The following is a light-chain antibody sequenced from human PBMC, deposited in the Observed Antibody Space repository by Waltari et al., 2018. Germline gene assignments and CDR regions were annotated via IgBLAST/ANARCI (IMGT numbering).Light chain of an antibody. CDR1: KLGDKY. CDR3: QAWDSSTVV. V-gene: IGLV3-1*01. Sequence: SYELTQPPSVSVSPGQTASITCSGDKLGDKYACWYHQKPGQSPVLVIYQDSKRPSGIPERFSGSNPGKTATLSISGTQAMDEADYYCQAWDSSTVVFGGGTKLTVL. CDR2: QDS. J-gene: IGLJ2*01.